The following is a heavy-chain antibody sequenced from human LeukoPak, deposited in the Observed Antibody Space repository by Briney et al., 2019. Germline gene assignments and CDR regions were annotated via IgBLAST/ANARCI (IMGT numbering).Heavy chain of an antibody. J-gene: IGHJ4*02. CDR2: IDPSGGST. CDR1: GYSFTAYF. D-gene: IGHD2-2*01. CDR3: AREIGVAEIDY. V-gene: IGHV1-46*01. Sequence: GASVKVSCKASGYSFTAYFIHWVRQAPGQGLEWMGIIDPSGGSTSYGRNFQGRVTMTRDTSTSTVYMELSSLRSEDTAVYFCAREIGVAEIDYWGRGTLVTVSS.